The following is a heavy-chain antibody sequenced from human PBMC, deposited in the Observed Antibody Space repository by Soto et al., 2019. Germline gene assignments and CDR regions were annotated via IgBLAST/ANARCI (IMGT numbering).Heavy chain of an antibody. CDR1: GYRFSSSW. Sequence: PGESLKISCHGTGYRFSSSWIGWVRQKPGKGLELMGNVYPSDSDVRYSPAFEGQVTISANITINTEYVQLLNLQGSDTAIYYCTKGATSPFDSRSQRNRVTVSS. D-gene: IGHD3-16*01. V-gene: IGHV5-51*01. CDR3: TKGATSPFDS. J-gene: IGHJ4*02. CDR2: VYPSDSDV.